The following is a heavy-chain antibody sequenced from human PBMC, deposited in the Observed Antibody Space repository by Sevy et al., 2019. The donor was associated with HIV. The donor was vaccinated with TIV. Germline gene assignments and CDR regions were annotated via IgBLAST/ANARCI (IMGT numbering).Heavy chain of an antibody. CDR3: ARVGSSSWFDAFDI. Sequence: GGSLRLSCAASGFTFSSYWMSWVRQAPGKGLEWVANIKQDGSEKYYVDSVKGRLTISRDNAKNSLYLQMNSLRAEDTAVYYCARVGSSSWFDAFDIWGQGTMVTVSS. CDR2: IKQDGSEK. J-gene: IGHJ3*02. CDR1: GFTFSSYW. D-gene: IGHD6-13*01. V-gene: IGHV3-7*01.